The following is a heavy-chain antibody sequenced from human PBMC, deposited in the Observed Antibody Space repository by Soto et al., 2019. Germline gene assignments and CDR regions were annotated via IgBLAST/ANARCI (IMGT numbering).Heavy chain of an antibody. V-gene: IGHV3-74*01. CDR3: AKDSGRSIAAPNWLDP. D-gene: IGHD6-6*01. Sequence: VGSLRLSCAASGYTFSHYCMHWFRQAPVNGLVWVSLVNPDGTITTYADSVKGRFTISRDNAKNTLYLQMNSLRAEDTAVYYCAKDSGRSIAAPNWLDPWGQGPLVTVSS. J-gene: IGHJ5*02. CDR1: GYTFSHYC. CDR2: VNPDGTIT.